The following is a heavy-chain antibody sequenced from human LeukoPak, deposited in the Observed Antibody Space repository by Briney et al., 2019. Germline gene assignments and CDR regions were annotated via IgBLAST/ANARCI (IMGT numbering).Heavy chain of an antibody. D-gene: IGHD3-9*01. V-gene: IGHV3-66*01. Sequence: GGSLRLSCAASGFTVSSNYMSWVRQAPGKGLEWVSVIYSGGSTYYADSVKGRFTISRDNSKNTLYLQMNSLRAEDTAVYYCARDLLYYDILTGYRGGSDYWGQGTLVTVSS. CDR3: ARDLLYYDILTGYRGGSDY. CDR1: GFTVSSNY. J-gene: IGHJ4*02. CDR2: IYSGGST.